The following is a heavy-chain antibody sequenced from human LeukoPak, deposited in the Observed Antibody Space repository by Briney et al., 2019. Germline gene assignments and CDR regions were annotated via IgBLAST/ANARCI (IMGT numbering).Heavy chain of an antibody. Sequence: GASVKVSCKASGGTFSSYAISWVRQAPGQGLEWMGGIIPIFGTANYAQKFQGRVTITADESTSTAYMELSSLRSEDTAVYYCARGELPATAILGGGDYWGQGTLVTVSS. V-gene: IGHV1-69*13. CDR2: IIPIFGTA. J-gene: IGHJ4*02. CDR1: GGTFSSYA. D-gene: IGHD2-2*02. CDR3: ARGELPATAILGGGDY.